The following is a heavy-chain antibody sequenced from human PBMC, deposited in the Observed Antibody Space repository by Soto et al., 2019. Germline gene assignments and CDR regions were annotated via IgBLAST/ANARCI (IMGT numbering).Heavy chain of an antibody. V-gene: IGHV1-18*04. CDR1: GYTFTSYG. CDR2: ISAYNGNT. J-gene: IGHJ4*02. D-gene: IGHD6-13*01. CDR3: ARDGDSAQYSSSWYGVDY. Sequence: ASVKVSCKASGYTFTSYGISWVRQAPGQGLEWMGWISAYNGNTNYAQKLQGRVTMTTDTSTSTAYMELRSLRSDDTAVYYCARDGDSAQYSSSWYGVDYWGQGNVVTVSS.